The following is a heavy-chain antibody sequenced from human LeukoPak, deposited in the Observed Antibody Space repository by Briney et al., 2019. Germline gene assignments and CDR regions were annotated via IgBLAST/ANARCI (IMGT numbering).Heavy chain of an antibody. CDR3: ARDTGSLSFDY. D-gene: IGHD2-21*01. CDR2: IYYSGST. V-gene: IGHV4-59*01. CDR1: GGSISSYY. J-gene: IGHJ4*02. Sequence: SETLSLTCTVSGGSISSYYWSWIRQPPGKGLEWIGYIYYSGSTNYNPSLKSRVTISVDTSKNQFSLKLSSVTAADTAVYYCARDTGSLSFDYWAREPWSPSPQ.